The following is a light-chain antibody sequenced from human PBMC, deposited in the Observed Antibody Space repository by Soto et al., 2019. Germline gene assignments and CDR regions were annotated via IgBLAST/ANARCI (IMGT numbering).Light chain of an antibody. CDR1: SSNIGSNY. V-gene: IGLV1-47*01. Sequence: QSGLTQPPSASGTPGQRVTISCSGSSSNIGSNYVYWYQQLPGTAPKLLIYRNNQRPSGVPDRFSGSKSGTSASLAISGLRSEDEADYYCAAWDDSLSGWVFGGGTKLTVL. J-gene: IGLJ3*02. CDR2: RNN. CDR3: AAWDDSLSGWV.